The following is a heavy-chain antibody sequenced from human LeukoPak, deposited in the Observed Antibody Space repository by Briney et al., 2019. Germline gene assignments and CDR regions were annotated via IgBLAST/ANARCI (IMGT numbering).Heavy chain of an antibody. D-gene: IGHD3-10*01. CDR2: IWYDGSNK. CDR3: AKDLGTLISGTYYYYFDY. CDR1: GFTFSIYG. Sequence: PGGSLRLSCVASGFTFSIYGMHWVRQAPGKGLEWVAVIWYDGSNKNYADSVKGRFTISRDNSKNTLYLQMNSLRAEDSAVYYCAKDLGTLISGTYYYYFDYWGQGTLVTVPS. J-gene: IGHJ4*02. V-gene: IGHV3-33*06.